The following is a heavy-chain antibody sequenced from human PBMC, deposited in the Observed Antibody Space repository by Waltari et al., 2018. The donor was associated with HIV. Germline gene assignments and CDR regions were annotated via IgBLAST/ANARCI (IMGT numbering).Heavy chain of an antibody. CDR3: AKDLRGFGVVVAAIEEFDC. CDR1: GFTFSNYG. Sequence: QLVESGGGVVQPGRSLRLSCAASGFTFSNYGIHWVRQAPGKGLGWVAVISYDGSNKYYADSVKGRFTISRDNSKNTLYLQMNSLRAEDTAVYYCAKDLRGFGVVVAAIEEFDCWGQGTLVTVSS. D-gene: IGHD2-15*01. J-gene: IGHJ4*02. CDR2: ISYDGSNK. V-gene: IGHV3-30*18.